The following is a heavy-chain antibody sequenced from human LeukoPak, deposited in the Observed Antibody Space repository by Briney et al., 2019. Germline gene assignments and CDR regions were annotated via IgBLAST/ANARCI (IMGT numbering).Heavy chain of an antibody. Sequence: GGSLRLSCAASGFTFSSYAMSWVRQAPGKGLEWVSGISGSGGNTYYADSVKGRFTISRDNSKNTLYLQMNSLRAEDAAVYYCANEYSKGDVWGQGTMVTVSS. CDR2: ISGSGGNT. V-gene: IGHV3-23*01. CDR3: ANEYSKGDV. CDR1: GFTFSSYA. D-gene: IGHD4-11*01. J-gene: IGHJ3*01.